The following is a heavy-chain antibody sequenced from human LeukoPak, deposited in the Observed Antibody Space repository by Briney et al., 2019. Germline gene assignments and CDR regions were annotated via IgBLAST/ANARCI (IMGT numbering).Heavy chain of an antibody. CDR3: ARRNFFYYGMDV. V-gene: IGHV5-51*01. CDR1: GYNFTNYW. CDR2: IYPDDSDT. J-gene: IGHJ6*02. Sequence: GESLKISCKGSGYNFTNYWIAWVRQTPGKGLEWLGIIYPDDSDTRHNPSFRGQVTFSADKSISTVCLQWSGLKASDTAIYFCARRNFFYYGMDVWGQGTSVTVSS.